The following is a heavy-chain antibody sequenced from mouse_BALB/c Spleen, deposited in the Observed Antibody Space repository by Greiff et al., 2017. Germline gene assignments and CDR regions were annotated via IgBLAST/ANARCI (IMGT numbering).Heavy chain of an antibody. Sequence: VQLQQSGPELVKPGASVKVSCKASGYAFTSYNMYWVKQSHGKSLEWIGYIDPYNGGTSYNQKFKGKATMTVDKSSSTAYMELARLTSEDSAIYYCASGGPYYRYDVAMDYWGQGTSVTVSS. CDR3: ASGGPYYRYDVAMDY. J-gene: IGHJ4*01. CDR1: GYAFTSYN. D-gene: IGHD2-14*01. CDR2: IDPYNGGT. V-gene: IGHV1S135*01.